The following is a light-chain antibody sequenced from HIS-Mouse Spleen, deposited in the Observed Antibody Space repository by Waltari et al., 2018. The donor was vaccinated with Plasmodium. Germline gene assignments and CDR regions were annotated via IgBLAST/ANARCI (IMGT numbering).Light chain of an antibody. Sequence: SYELTQPPSVSVSPGQTARITCSGDAFPKKYAYWSQQKSGQAPWLVIYEDSKRPSGIPERFSGSSSGTMATLTISGAQVEDEADYYCYSTDSSGNHRVFGGGTKLTVL. J-gene: IGLJ3*02. V-gene: IGLV3-10*01. CDR1: AFPKKY. CDR2: EDS. CDR3: YSTDSSGNHRV.